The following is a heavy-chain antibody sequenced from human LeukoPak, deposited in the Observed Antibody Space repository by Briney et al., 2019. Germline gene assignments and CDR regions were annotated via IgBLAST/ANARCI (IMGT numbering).Heavy chain of an antibody. V-gene: IGHV3-11*01. CDR2: ISNSGDTI. Sequence: PGGSLSLSCAASGFTFRDYYMHWVRQAPGKGLEWISYISNSGDTIYYADSVKGRFTISRDNAKNSLFLQMNSLSAEDTAVYYCARDPQAWEVPLDSWGQGTLVTVSS. J-gene: IGHJ4*02. D-gene: IGHD2-2*01. CDR3: ARDPQAWEVPLDS. CDR1: GFTFRDYY.